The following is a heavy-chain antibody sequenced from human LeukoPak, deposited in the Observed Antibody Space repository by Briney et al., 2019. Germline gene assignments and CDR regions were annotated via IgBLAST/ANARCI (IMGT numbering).Heavy chain of an antibody. V-gene: IGHV4-39*01. Sequence: PSETLSLTCTVSGGSISSSSYSWGWIRQPPGKGLEWIGSIYYSGSTYYNPSLKSRVTISVDTSKNQFSLKLSSVTAADTAVYYCARHDVDNWFDPWGQGTLVTVSS. CDR3: ARHDVDNWFDP. CDR1: GGSISSSSYS. CDR2: IYYSGST. J-gene: IGHJ5*02.